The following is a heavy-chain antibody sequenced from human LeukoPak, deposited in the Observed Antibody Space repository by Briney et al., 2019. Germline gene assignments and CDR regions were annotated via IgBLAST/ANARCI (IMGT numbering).Heavy chain of an antibody. CDR1: GYTFTTYG. V-gene: IGHV1-18*01. D-gene: IGHD2-2*01. J-gene: IGHJ5*02. CDR2: ISAYNGNT. CDR3: AIAPYCSSTSCPNWFDP. Sequence: PSVKVSCKASGYTFTTYGITWVRQAPGQGLEWMGWISAYNGNTNYAQKLQGRVTMTTDTSTSTAYMELRSLRSDDTAVYYCAIAPYCSSTSCPNWFDPWGQGTLVTVSS.